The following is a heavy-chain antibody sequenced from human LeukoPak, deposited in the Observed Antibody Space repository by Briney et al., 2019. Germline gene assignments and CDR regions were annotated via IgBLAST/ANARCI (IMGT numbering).Heavy chain of an antibody. D-gene: IGHD3-3*01. CDR3: ARLMPSITIFGVVPTYYFDY. CDR1: GGSISSYY. J-gene: IGHJ4*02. V-gene: IGHV4-4*09. Sequence: SETLSLTCTVSGGSISSYYWSWIRQPPGEGLDWIGYIYTSGSTNYNPSLKSRVTISVDTSKNQFSLTLSSVTAADTAVYYCARLMPSITIFGVVPTYYFDYWGQGTLVTVSS. CDR2: IYTSGST.